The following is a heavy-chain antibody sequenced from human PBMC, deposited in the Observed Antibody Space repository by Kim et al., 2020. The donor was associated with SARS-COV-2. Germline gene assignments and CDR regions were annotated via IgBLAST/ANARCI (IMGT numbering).Heavy chain of an antibody. V-gene: IGHV1-46*01. J-gene: IGHJ4*02. CDR1: GYTFTSYY. CDR3: ARGVADYGGNSGGDY. D-gene: IGHD4-17*01. Sequence: ASVKVSCKASGYTFTSYYMHWVRQAPGQGLEWMGIINPSGGSTSYAQKFQGRVTMTRDTSTSTVYMELSSLRSEDTAVYYCARGVADYGGNSGGDYWGQGTLVTVCS. CDR2: INPSGGST.